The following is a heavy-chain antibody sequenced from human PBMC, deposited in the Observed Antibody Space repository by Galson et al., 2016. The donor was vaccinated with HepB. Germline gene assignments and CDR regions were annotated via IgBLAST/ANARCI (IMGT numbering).Heavy chain of an antibody. D-gene: IGHD3-3*01. CDR3: GKGSRFLEWLTLDY. Sequence: SLRLSCAASGFTFSRYGMHWVRQAPGKGLEWVAVISYDGSDKYYADSVKGRFTISRDNSKNTLYLQMSSLRAEDTAVYYRGKGSRFLEWLTLDYWGQGTLVTVSS. CDR1: GFTFSRYG. V-gene: IGHV3-30*18. J-gene: IGHJ4*02. CDR2: ISYDGSDK.